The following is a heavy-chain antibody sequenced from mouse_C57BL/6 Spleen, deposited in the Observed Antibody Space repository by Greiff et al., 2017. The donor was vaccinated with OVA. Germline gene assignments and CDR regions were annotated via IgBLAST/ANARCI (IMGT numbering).Heavy chain of an antibody. CDR2: INPSTGGT. Sequence: VQLQQSGPELVKPGASVKISCKASGYSFTGYYMNWVKQSPEKSLEWIGEINPSTGGTTYNQKFKAKATLTVDKSSSTAYMQLKSLTSEDSAVYYCARSPYYGSSYGPNYAMDDWGQGTSVTVSS. D-gene: IGHD1-1*01. V-gene: IGHV1-42*01. CDR3: ARSPYYGSSYGPNYAMDD. CDR1: GYSFTGYY. J-gene: IGHJ4*01.